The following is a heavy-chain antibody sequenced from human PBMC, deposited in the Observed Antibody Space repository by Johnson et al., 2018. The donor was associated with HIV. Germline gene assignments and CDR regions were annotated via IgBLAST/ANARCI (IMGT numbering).Heavy chain of an antibody. D-gene: IGHD6-19*01. Sequence: QVQLVESGGGLIQPGGSLRLSCAASGFTVSSNYMSWVRQAPGKGLEWVAVISYDGSNKYYADSVKGRFTISRDNSKNTLYLQMNSLRAEDTAVYYCARVHPAVAGNDAFDIWGQGTMVTVSS. CDR3: ARVHPAVAGNDAFDI. V-gene: IGHV3-30-3*01. CDR2: ISYDGSNK. J-gene: IGHJ3*02. CDR1: GFTVSSNY.